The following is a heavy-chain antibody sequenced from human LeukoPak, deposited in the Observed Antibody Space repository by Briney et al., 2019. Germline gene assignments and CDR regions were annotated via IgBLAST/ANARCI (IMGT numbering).Heavy chain of an antibody. D-gene: IGHD6-13*01. J-gene: IGHJ4*02. CDR3: ARDSAGNDY. CDR2: IKQDGSEK. CDR1: GFSFSSNA. V-gene: IGHV3-7*01. Sequence: PGGSLRLSCAASGFSFSSNAMSWVRQAPGKGLEWVANIKQDGSEKYYVDSVKGRFTISRDNAKNSLYLQMNSLRAEDTAMYYCARDSAGNDYWGQGTLVTVSS.